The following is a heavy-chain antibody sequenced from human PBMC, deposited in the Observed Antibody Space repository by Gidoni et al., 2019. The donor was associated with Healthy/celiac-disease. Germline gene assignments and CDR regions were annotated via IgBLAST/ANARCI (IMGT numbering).Heavy chain of an antibody. CDR3: ARSGGLIVGATTDFDY. CDR2: ISSSSSTI. J-gene: IGHJ4*02. Sequence: GKGLEWVSYISSSSSTIYYADSVKGRFTISRDNAKNSLYLQMNSLRDEDTAVYYCARSGGLIVGATTDFDYWGQGTLVTVSS. V-gene: IGHV3-48*02. D-gene: IGHD1-26*01.